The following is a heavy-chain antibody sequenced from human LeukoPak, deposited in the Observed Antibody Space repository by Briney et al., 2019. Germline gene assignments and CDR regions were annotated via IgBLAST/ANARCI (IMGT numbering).Heavy chain of an antibody. V-gene: IGHV4-34*01. D-gene: IGHD1-14*01. Sequence: SSETLSLTCAVYSGSFNGHYWSWIRQPPGKGLEWIGEINYSGSTNYNPSLKSRVTISVVTSKNQFSLKLTSMTAADTAVYYCARGLRGTPKHQPAELWAQGTLVTVSS. CDR2: INYSGST. CDR3: ARGLRGTPKHQPAEL. CDR1: SGSFNGHY. J-gene: IGHJ4*02.